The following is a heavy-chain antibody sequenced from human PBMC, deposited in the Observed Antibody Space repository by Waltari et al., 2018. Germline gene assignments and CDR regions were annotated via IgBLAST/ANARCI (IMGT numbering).Heavy chain of an antibody. CDR1: GGSFSGYY. Sequence: QVQLQQWGAGLLKPSETLSLTCAVYGGSFSGYYWSWIRQPPGKGLEWIGEINHSGRTTYNPSLKSRVTISVDTSKNQFSLKLSSVTAADTAVYYCAGDPRYCSSTSCYTGGNWFDPWGQGTLVTVSS. CDR3: AGDPRYCSSTSCYTGGNWFDP. V-gene: IGHV4-34*01. CDR2: INHSGRT. J-gene: IGHJ5*02. D-gene: IGHD2-2*02.